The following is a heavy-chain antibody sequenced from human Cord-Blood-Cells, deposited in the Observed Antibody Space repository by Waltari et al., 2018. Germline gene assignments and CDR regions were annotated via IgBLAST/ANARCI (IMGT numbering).Heavy chain of an antibody. Sequence: QVQLVQSGAEVKKPGSSVKVSCKASGGTFSSYAISWVRQAPGQGLEWMGRIIPILGIANYAQKFQGRVTITADKSTSTAYMELSSLRSEDTAVYYCARDPVASYGHNWFDPWGQGTLVTVSS. V-gene: IGHV1-69*09. J-gene: IGHJ5*02. CDR1: GGTFSSYA. D-gene: IGHD5-18*01. CDR2: IIPILGIA. CDR3: ARDPVASYGHNWFDP.